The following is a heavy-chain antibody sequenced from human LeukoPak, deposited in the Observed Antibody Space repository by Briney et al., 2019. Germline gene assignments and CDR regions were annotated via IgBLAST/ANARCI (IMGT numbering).Heavy chain of an antibody. V-gene: IGHV4-61*01. CDR1: GVSINTCCYY. CDR3: ARGRSFGFDFDS. CDR2: KYYSGST. Sequence: SETLSLTCAVSGVSINTCCYYWTWIRQPPGKGLEWIGYKYYSGSTRYNSSLRSRLSLSLDTPNNQFSLKLSAVTAADTAVYYCARGRSFGFDFDSWGQGTLVIVSS. J-gene: IGHJ4*02. D-gene: IGHD3-3*02.